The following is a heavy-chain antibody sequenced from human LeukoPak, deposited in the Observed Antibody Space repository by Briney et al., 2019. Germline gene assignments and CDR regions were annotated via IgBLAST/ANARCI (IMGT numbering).Heavy chain of an antibody. J-gene: IGHJ6*03. D-gene: IGHD1-7*01. V-gene: IGHV3-23*01. Sequence: GGSLRLSCGASGFTFRNYAMTWVRQAPGKGLEWVSGISGSAVNTYYADSVKGRFTISRDNSKSTLYLQMNSLRAEDTAVYYCAKLGGPFNWDYAGLNYIYVWGKGTTFTVSS. CDR3: AKLGGPFNWDYAGLNYIYV. CDR1: GFTFRNYA. CDR2: ISGSAVNT.